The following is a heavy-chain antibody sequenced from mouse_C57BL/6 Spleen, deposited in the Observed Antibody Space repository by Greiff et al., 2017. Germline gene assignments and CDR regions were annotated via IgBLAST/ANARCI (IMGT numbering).Heavy chain of an antibody. CDR2: ISSGSSTI. CDR1: GFTFSDYG. J-gene: IGHJ2*01. Sequence: EVMLVESGGGLVKPGGSLKLSCAASGFTFSDYGMHWVRQAPEKGLEWVAYISSGSSTIYYADTVKGRFTISRDNAKNTLFLQRTSLRSEDTAMYYCARKVTARGPGYLDYWGQGTTLTVSS. V-gene: IGHV5-17*01. CDR3: ARKVTARGPGYLDY. D-gene: IGHD3-2*01.